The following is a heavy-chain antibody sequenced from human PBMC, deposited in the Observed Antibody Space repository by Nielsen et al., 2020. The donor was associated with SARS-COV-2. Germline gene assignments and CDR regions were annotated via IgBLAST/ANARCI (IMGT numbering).Heavy chain of an antibody. Sequence: WIRQPPGKGLEWVSSISSSSYIYYADSVKGRFTISRDNAKNSLHLQMNSLRAEDTAVYYCARARPYSSSWPYIPYYYYGMDVWGQGTTVTVSS. V-gene: IGHV3-21*04. J-gene: IGHJ6*02. D-gene: IGHD6-13*01. CDR3: ARARPYSSSWPYIPYYYYGMDV. CDR2: ISSSSYI.